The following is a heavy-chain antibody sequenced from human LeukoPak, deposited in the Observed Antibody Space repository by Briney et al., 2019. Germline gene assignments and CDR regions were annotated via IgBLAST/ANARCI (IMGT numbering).Heavy chain of an antibody. CDR2: ISGRTGAT. Sequence: PGGSLRLSCAASGFTFTTNAMSWVRQAPGKGLEWVSAISGRTGATYYADSEKSRFTISRDNSKSTLYLQMDSLRAEDTAVYYCAKCGNSGCHLIDYWGQGTLVTVSS. V-gene: IGHV3-23*01. CDR3: AKCGNSGCHLIDY. D-gene: IGHD5-12*01. CDR1: GFTFTTNA. J-gene: IGHJ4*02.